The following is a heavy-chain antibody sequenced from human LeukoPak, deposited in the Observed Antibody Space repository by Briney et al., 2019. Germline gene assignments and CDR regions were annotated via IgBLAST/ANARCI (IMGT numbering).Heavy chain of an antibody. CDR1: GGSISSYY. V-gene: IGHV4-4*09. CDR3: ARHPSDGDANWFDP. CDR2: IYTSGST. Sequence: SETLSLTCTVSGGSISSYYWSWIRQPPGKGLEWIGYIYTSGSTNYNPSLKSRVTISVDTSKNQFSLKLSSVTAADRAVYYCARHPSDGDANWFDPWGQGTLVTVSS. D-gene: IGHD5-24*01. J-gene: IGHJ5*02.